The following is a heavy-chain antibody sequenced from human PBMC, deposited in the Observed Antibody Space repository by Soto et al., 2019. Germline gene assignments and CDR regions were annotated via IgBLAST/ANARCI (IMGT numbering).Heavy chain of an antibody. CDR3: AGGGVRGVITRTRDYYGMDV. CDR2: IYPGNFDT. Sequence: PGESLKISCKGSGYNFANYWIGWVRQMPGKGLEWMGIIYPGNFDTRYSPSFQGQFTISADKSISTAYLEWSSLKASDTAIYYCAGGGVRGVITRTRDYYGMDVWGQGTTVTASS. J-gene: IGHJ6*02. V-gene: IGHV5-51*01. D-gene: IGHD3-10*01. CDR1: GYNFANYW.